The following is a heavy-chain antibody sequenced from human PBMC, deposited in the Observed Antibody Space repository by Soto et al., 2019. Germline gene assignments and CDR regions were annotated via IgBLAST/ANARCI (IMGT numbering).Heavy chain of an antibody. CDR3: AVDSSGYYYGRAFDI. CDR2: ISAYNGNT. V-gene: IGHV1-18*01. J-gene: IGHJ3*02. CDR1: GYTFTIYG. Sequence: ASVKVSCKASGYTFTIYGISWVRQAPGQGLEWMGWISAYNGNTNYAQKLQGRVTMTTDTSTSTAYMELRSLRSDDTAVYYCAVDSSGYYYGRAFDIWGQGTMVTVSS. D-gene: IGHD3-22*01.